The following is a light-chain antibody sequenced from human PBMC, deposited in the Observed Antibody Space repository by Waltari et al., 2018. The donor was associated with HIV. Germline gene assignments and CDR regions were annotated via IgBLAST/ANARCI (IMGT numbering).Light chain of an antibody. CDR2: RNN. CDR1: SSNFGNNF. Sequence: QPVLTQSPSTSASPGQWVTISCSGTSSNFGNNFVSCYQRLPGTAPKLLIFRNNQRPSGVPDRFSGSKSDTSASLVISGLRSEDEAEYFCAVWDGSLSAWLFGGGTKVAVL. J-gene: IGLJ3*02. CDR3: AVWDGSLSAWL. V-gene: IGLV1-47*01.